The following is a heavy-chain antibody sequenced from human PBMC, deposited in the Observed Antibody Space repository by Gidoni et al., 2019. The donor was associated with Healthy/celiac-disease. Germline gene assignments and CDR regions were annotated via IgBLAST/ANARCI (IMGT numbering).Heavy chain of an antibody. D-gene: IGHD5-18*01. Sequence: QVKMVQSGAEVKKPVASVKVSCKVSGYTLTDLAMHWVRRAPGKGLEWMGGFDPEDGETLYAQKFQGRVTMTEDTSTDTAYMELSSLRSEDTSVYYCATPDGYCYGRLDYWGQGTLVTVSS. V-gene: IGHV1-24*01. CDR1: GYTLTDLA. CDR3: ATPDGYCYGRLDY. J-gene: IGHJ4*02. CDR2: FDPEDGET.